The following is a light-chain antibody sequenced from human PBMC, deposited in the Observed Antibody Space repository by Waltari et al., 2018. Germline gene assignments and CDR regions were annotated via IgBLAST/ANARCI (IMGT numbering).Light chain of an antibody. J-gene: IGLJ3*02. CDR3: VLYMGSGIWV. V-gene: IGLV8-61*01. CDR1: SAPVSTSYY. CDR2: STN. Sequence: SFSVSPGGTVTLTCGLSSAPVSTSYYPSWYQQTPGQAPRTLIHSTNTRSSGVPDRFSGSIVGNKAALTITGAQADDESDYYCVLYMGSGIWVFGGGTKLTVL.